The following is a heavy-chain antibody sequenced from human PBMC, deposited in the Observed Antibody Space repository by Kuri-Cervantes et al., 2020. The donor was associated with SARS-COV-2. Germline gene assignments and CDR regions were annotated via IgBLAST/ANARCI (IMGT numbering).Heavy chain of an antibody. CDR1: GFTFSSYA. J-gene: IGHJ3*02. CDR3: ARDREWELLHAGAFAI. D-gene: IGHD1-26*01. CDR2: ISYDGRNK. V-gene: IGHV3-30*04. Sequence: GESLKISCAASGFTFSSYAMHWVRQAPGKGLEWVAVISYDGRNKYYADSVKGRFTISRDNSKNTLYLQMNSLRAEDTAVYYCARDREWELLHAGAFAIWGPGKMVHVSS.